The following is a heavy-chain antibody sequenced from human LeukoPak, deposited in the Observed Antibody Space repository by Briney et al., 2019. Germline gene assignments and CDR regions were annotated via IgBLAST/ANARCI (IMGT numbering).Heavy chain of an antibody. J-gene: IGHJ4*02. CDR3: ARVGYSYGLHY. Sequence: SETLSLTCTVSGGSISGYYWSWIRQPPGKGLEWIGYIHYSGSTNYNPSLKSRVTISVDTSKNQFSLKPSSVTAADTAVYYCARVGYSYGLHYWGQGTLVTVSS. CDR2: IHYSGST. V-gene: IGHV4-59*01. D-gene: IGHD5-18*01. CDR1: GGSISGYY.